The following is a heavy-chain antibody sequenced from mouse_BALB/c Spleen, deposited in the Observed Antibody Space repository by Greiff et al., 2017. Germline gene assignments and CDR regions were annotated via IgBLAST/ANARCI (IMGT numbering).Heavy chain of an antibody. Sequence: QVQLQQSGAELAKPGASVKMSCKASGYTFTSYWMHWVKQRPGQGLEWIGYINPSTGYTEYNQKFKDKATLTADKSSSTAYMQLSSLTSEDSAVYYCASFITTATAWFAYWGQGTLVTVSA. J-gene: IGHJ3*01. CDR3: ASFITTATAWFAY. D-gene: IGHD1-2*01. V-gene: IGHV1-7*01. CDR1: GYTFTSYW. CDR2: INPSTGYT.